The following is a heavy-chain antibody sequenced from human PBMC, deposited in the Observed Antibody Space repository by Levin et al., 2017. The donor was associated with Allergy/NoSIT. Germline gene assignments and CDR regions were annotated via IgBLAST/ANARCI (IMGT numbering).Heavy chain of an antibody. Sequence: GGSLRLSCAASGFTFSSYSMNWVRQAPGKGLEWVSSISSSSSYIYYADSVKGRFTISRDNAKNSLYLQMNSLRAEDTAVYYCARILASSSWYAVGLFDYWGQGTLVTVSS. D-gene: IGHD6-13*01. CDR2: ISSSSSYI. CDR1: GFTFSSYS. J-gene: IGHJ4*02. CDR3: ARILASSSWYAVGLFDY. V-gene: IGHV3-21*01.